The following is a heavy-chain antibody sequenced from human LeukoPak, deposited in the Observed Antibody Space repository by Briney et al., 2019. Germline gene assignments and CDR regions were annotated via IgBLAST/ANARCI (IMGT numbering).Heavy chain of an antibody. CDR3: ARGLGSGRHAFDI. CDR1: GFTFSSYS. CDR2: ITSSSSTI. V-gene: IGHV3-48*01. J-gene: IGHJ3*02. D-gene: IGHD3-10*01. Sequence: GGSLRLSCAASGFTFSSYSMNWVRRAPGKGLEWVSSITSSSSTIYYADPVKGRFTISRDNAKNSLYLQMNSLRAEDTAVYYCARGLGSGRHAFDIWGQGTMVTVSS.